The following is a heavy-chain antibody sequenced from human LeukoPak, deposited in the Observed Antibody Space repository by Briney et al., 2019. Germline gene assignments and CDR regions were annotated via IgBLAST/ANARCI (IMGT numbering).Heavy chain of an antibody. J-gene: IGHJ4*02. V-gene: IGHV3-33*01. CDR1: GFTFSSYG. Sequence: GGSLRLSCAASGFTFSSYGMHWVRQAPGKGLEWVAVIWYDGSNKYYADSVKGRFAISRDNSKNTLYLQMNSLRAEDTAVYYCARRSPEPFFYDILTGYYGYWSQGRLVTV. D-gene: IGHD3-9*01. CDR2: IWYDGSNK. CDR3: ARRSPEPFFYDILTGYYGY.